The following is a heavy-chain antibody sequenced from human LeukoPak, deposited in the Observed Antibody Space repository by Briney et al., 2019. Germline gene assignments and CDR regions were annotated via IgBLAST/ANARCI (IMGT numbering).Heavy chain of an antibody. CDR1: GDTFSDYT. CDR2: VMPFLDVA. D-gene: IGHD2-15*01. V-gene: IGHV1-69*04. Sequence: SVKVSCKASGDTFSDYTISWVRQAPGQGLEWMGRVMPFLDVANYAQKFQGRVAITADKSTSTAYMELSSLRSEDTAVYYCARDHCSGGSCLGGHWGQGTLVTVSS. J-gene: IGHJ4*02. CDR3: ARDHCSGGSCLGGH.